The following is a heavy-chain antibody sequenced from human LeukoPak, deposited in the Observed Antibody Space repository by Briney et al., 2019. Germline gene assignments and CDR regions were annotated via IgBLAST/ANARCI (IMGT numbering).Heavy chain of an antibody. J-gene: IGHJ4*02. D-gene: IGHD1-14*01. CDR2: IRYDGSKG. CDR3: AKATGYLL. V-gene: IGHV3-30*02. CDR1: GFSFSYYG. Sequence: PGGSLRLSCAASGFSFSYYGMHWVRQAPGKGLQWVAFIRYDGSKGYYTDSVKGRFTISRDNSKNTLYLQMNTLRAEDTAVYYCAKATGYLLWGQGTLVIVSS.